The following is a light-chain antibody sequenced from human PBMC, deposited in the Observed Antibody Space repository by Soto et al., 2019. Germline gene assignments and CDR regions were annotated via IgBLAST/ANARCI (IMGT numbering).Light chain of an antibody. CDR2: GTS. Sequence: EIVMTQSPVALSVSPGERVALSCRASQSVGRNFAWYQQRPGQAPRVLIYGTSTRATGVPARFSGSGSGTDFTLTISSLQSEDFAVYYCQQYNKLPYTFRQGTRLEIK. CDR3: QQYNKLPYT. V-gene: IGKV3-15*01. J-gene: IGKJ2*01. CDR1: QSVGRN.